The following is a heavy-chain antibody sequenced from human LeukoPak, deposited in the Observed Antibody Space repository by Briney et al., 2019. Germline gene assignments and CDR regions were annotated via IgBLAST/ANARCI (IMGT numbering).Heavy chain of an antibody. D-gene: IGHD4-23*01. J-gene: IGHJ5*02. CDR1: GFTFSSYG. V-gene: IGHV4-38-2*01. Sequence: PGGTLRPSCAASGFTFSSYGMSWVRQPPGKGLEWIGSIYYSGSTYYNPSLKSRVTISVDTSKNQFSLKLSSVTAADTAVYYCARTGGNASFDPWGQGTLVTVSS. CDR3: ARTGGNASFDP. CDR2: IYYSGST.